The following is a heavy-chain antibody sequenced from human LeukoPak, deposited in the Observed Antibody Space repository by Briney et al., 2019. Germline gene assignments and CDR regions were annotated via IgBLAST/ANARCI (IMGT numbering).Heavy chain of an antibody. CDR2: INHSGST. CDR1: GGSFSGYY. D-gene: IGHD6-19*01. CDR3: ARVGGGWYRY. Sequence: SETLSLTCAVYGGSFSGYYWSWIRQPPGKGLEWIGEINHSGSTNYNPSLKSRVTISVDTSKNQFSLRLSPVTAADTAVYYCARVGGGWYRYWGQGTLVTVSS. V-gene: IGHV4-34*01. J-gene: IGHJ4*02.